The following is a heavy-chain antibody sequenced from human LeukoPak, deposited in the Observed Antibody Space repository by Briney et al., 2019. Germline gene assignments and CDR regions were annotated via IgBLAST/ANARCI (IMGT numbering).Heavy chain of an antibody. CDR3: ARIRCGRTDVVCYNY. CDR1: GVSFSAYS. D-gene: IGHD2-21*01. Sequence: SETLSLTCAVHGVSFSAYSWSWIRQSPGRGLEWIGEIIPGGGVIYNPSLKSRATISGDTSENQFSLSLTSVTAADTAVYYCARIRCGRTDVVCYNYWGLGTLVILSS. CDR2: IIPGGGV. V-gene: IGHV4-34*12. J-gene: IGHJ4*02.